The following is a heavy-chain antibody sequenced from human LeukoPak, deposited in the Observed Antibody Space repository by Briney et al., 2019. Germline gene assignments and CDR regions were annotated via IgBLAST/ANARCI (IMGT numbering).Heavy chain of an antibody. J-gene: IGHJ4*02. D-gene: IGHD3-16*01. CDR1: GGSISSYY. V-gene: IGHV4-59*01. CDR3: ARYGLAGYYFDY. CDR2: IYYSGST. Sequence: SEPLSLTCTVSGGSISSYYWSWIRQPPGKGLEWIGFIYYSGSTNYNPSLKSRVTISVDTSKNQFSLKLSSVTAADTAVYYCARYGLAGYYFDYWGQGTLVTVSS.